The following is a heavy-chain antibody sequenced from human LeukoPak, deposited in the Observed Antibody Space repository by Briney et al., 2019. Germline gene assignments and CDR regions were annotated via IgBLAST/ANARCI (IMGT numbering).Heavy chain of an antibody. V-gene: IGHV3-23*01. J-gene: IGHJ4*02. Sequence: QPGGSLRLSCAASGFTFNNYAMSWVRQAPGKGLEWVSSISSSGDNTSHADSVKGRFTISRDNSKNTLYLQMHSLRADDTAIYYCAKDYTISWYYFDYWGQGTLVTVSS. CDR3: AKDYTISWYYFDY. CDR2: ISSSGDNT. D-gene: IGHD2-15*01. CDR1: GFTFNNYA.